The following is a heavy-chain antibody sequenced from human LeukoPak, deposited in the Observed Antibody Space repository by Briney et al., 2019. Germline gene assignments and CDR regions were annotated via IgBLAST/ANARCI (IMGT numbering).Heavy chain of an antibody. CDR2: IYYSGST. V-gene: IGHV4-59*01. J-gene: IGHJ4*02. CDR3: ALGRVTKDLDY. CDR1: GASISSYY. Sequence: PSETLSLACTVSGASISSYYWSWIRQPPGKGLEWIGYIYYSGSTNYNPSLKSRVTISVDTSKNQFSLKLSSVTAADTAVYYCALGRVTKDLDYWGQGTLVTVSS. D-gene: IGHD2-21*02.